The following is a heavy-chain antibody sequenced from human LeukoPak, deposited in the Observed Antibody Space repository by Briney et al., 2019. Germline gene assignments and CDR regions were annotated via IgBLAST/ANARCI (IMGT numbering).Heavy chain of an antibody. CDR1: GFTFSSYW. J-gene: IGHJ4*02. CDR3: ARDSAEHSGYDTFAY. Sequence: PGGSLRLSCAASGFTFSSYWMSWVRQAPGKGLEWVANIKQDGSEKYYVDSVKGRFTISRDNAKNSLYLQMNSLRAEDTAVYYCARDSAEHSGYDTFAYWGQGTLVTVSS. D-gene: IGHD5-12*01. V-gene: IGHV3-7*01. CDR2: IKQDGSEK.